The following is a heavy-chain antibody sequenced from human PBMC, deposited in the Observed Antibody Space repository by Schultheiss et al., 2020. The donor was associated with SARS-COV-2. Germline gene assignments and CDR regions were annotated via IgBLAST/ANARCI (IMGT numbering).Heavy chain of an antibody. Sequence: GGSLRLSCAASGFTFSSYAMHWVRQAPGKGLEWVAVISYDGSNKYYADSVKGRFTISRDNAKNSLYLQMNSLRAEDTAVYYCARRSNQLPDAFDIWGQGTMVTVSS. CDR2: ISYDGSNK. D-gene: IGHD2-2*01. V-gene: IGHV3-30*04. J-gene: IGHJ3*02. CDR1: GFTFSSYA. CDR3: ARRSNQLPDAFDI.